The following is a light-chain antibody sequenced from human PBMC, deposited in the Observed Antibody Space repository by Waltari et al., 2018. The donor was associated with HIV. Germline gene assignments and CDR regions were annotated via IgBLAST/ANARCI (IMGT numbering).Light chain of an antibody. CDR1: PDINKY. Sequence: DIQMTQSPSSLSPSVAHRVSITCHSSPDINKYLNWYQQRLGKAPKLLIYDGSNLQTGVPSRFSGAGSGTDFSFKISSLQTEDFATYYCQQYEKLPLTFGEGTRVEIK. CDR3: QQYEKLPLT. CDR2: DGS. J-gene: IGKJ4*01. V-gene: IGKV1-33*01.